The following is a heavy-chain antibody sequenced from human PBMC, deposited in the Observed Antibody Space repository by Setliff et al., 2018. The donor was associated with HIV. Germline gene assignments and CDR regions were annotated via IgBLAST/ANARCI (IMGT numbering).Heavy chain of an antibody. J-gene: IGHJ6*02. CDR2: ISSGGEIM. V-gene: IGHV3-23*01. CDR1: GFTFSSYS. D-gene: IGHD2-15*01. Sequence: TGGSLRLSCAASGFTFSSYSMNWVRQAPGKGLEWVSAISSGGEIMFYADSVKGRFTISRDNSKNTLYLQMNSLRAEDTAIYYCARSEKYCSSGSCFRGCYGMDVWGHGTTVTVSS. CDR3: ARSEKYCSSGSCFRGCYGMDV.